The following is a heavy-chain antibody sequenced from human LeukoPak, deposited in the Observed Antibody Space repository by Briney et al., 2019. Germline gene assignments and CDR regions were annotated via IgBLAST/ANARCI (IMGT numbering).Heavy chain of an antibody. Sequence: SQTLSLTCAISGDSVSSNSAAWNWISQSPTRGLEWLGRTYYRSKWYNDYAVSVKSRITINPDTSKNQFSLQLNSVTPEDTAVYYCARRYCSGGSCYIDYWGQGTLVTVSS. CDR1: GDSVSSNSAA. J-gene: IGHJ4*02. CDR2: TYYRSKWYN. D-gene: IGHD2-15*01. CDR3: ARRYCSGGSCYIDY. V-gene: IGHV6-1*01.